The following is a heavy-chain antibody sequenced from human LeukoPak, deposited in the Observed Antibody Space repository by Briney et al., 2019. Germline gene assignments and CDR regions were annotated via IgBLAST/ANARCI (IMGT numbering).Heavy chain of an antibody. D-gene: IGHD3-3*01. CDR1: GYSFTSYW. J-gene: IGHJ4*02. V-gene: IGHV5-51*01. Sequence: GESLKISCQGSGYSFTSYWIGWVRPMPGKGLEWMGIIYPGDSDTRYSPSFQGQVTISADKSISTAYLQWSSLKASDTAMYYCARQRYDFWSGYYDYWGQGTLVTVSS. CDR3: ARQRYDFWSGYYDY. CDR2: IYPGDSDT.